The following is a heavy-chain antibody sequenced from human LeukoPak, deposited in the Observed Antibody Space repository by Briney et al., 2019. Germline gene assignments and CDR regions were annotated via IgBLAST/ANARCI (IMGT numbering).Heavy chain of an antibody. J-gene: IGHJ6*03. CDR3: ARHIGGGIEDMDV. Sequence: KASGTLSLTCAVSGGSIGTYYWSWIRQSPGKGLEWIGYIYLTGTRYNPYLQSRVTISVYRSRNQFFLKLSSVTAADTAVYYCARHIGGGIEDMDVWGKGTKVIVSS. CDR2: IYLTGT. D-gene: IGHD6-13*01. CDR1: GGSIGTYY. V-gene: IGHV4-59*08.